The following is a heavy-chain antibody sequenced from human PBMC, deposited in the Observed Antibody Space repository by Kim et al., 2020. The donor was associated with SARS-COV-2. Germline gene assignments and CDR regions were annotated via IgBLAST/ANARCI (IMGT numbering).Heavy chain of an antibody. Sequence: GGSLRLSCAASGFTFSSYAMSWVRQAPGKGLEWVSAISGSGGSTYYADSVKGRFTISRDNSKNTLYLQMNSLRAEDTAVYYCAKDPILTKYGAPGYWGQGTLVTVSS. CDR3: AKDPILTKYGAPGY. D-gene: IGHD3-9*01. CDR1: GFTFSSYA. J-gene: IGHJ4*02. V-gene: IGHV3-23*01. CDR2: ISGSGGST.